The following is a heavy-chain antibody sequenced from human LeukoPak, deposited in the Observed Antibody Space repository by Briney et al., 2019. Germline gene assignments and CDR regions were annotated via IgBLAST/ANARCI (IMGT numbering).Heavy chain of an antibody. CDR2: ISYDGSNK. CDR3: ARDSLRFALGGSSPYFDY. D-gene: IGHD6-6*01. Sequence: PGGSLRLSCAASGFTFDDYGMSWVRQAPGKGLEWVAVISYDGSNKYYTDSVKGRFTISRDNSKNTLYLQMNSLRAEDTAVYYCARDSLRFALGGSSPYFDYWGQGTLVTVSS. J-gene: IGHJ4*02. CDR1: GFTFDDYG. V-gene: IGHV3-30*03.